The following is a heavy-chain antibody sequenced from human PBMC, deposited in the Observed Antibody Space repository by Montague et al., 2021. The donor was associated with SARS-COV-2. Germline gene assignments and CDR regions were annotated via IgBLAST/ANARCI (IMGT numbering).Heavy chain of an antibody. V-gene: IGHV4-34*01. CDR2: INHSGST. CDR1: GGSFSGYY. Sequence: SETLSLTCVVYGGSFSGYYWSWIRQPPGKGLEWIGEINHSGSTNYNPSLKNRVTISVDTSKKQFSLRLNSVTAADTAVYYCARGGGYSYGALDYWGQGTLVTVS. D-gene: IGHD5-18*01. CDR3: ARGGGYSYGALDY. J-gene: IGHJ4*02.